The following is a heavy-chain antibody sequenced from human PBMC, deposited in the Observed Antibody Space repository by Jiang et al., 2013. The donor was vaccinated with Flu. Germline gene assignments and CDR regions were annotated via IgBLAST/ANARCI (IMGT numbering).Heavy chain of an antibody. J-gene: IGHJ3*02. CDR2: ISAYNGNT. CDR3: ARVVTMVRGVIVTGAFDI. Sequence: GAEVKKPGASVKVSCKASGYTFTSYGISWVRQAPGQGLEWMGWISAYNGNTNYAQKLQGRVTMTTDTSTSTAYMELRSLRSDDTAVYYCARVVTMVRGVIVTGAFDIWGQGTMVTVSS. D-gene: IGHD3-10*01. CDR1: GYTFTSYG. V-gene: IGHV1-18*01.